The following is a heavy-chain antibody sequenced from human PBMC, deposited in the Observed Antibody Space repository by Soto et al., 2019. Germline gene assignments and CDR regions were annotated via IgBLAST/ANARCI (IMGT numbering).Heavy chain of an antibody. CDR3: ARDQSPTYYDYVWGSYPDY. CDR1: GFTFSSYS. CDR2: ISSSSSYI. V-gene: IGHV3-21*01. J-gene: IGHJ4*02. Sequence: PGGSLRLSCAASGFTFSSYSMNWVRQAPGKGLEWVSSISSSSSYIYYADSVKGRFTISRDNAKNSLYLQMNSLRAEDTAVYYCARDQSPTYYDYVWGSYPDYWGQGTLVTVSS. D-gene: IGHD3-16*02.